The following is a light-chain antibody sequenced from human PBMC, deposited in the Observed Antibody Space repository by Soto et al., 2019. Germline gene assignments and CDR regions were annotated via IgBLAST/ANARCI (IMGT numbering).Light chain of an antibody. CDR3: QQYTSSPRT. J-gene: IGKJ1*01. Sequence: DIQMTQSPSTLSASVGDRVTITCRASQSISSWLAWYQQKPGKAPKLLIYKASSLESGVPSRFSGSGSGTEVTLTISSLQPDDFATYYCQQYTSSPRTFGQGTKVEIK. V-gene: IGKV1-5*03. CDR2: KAS. CDR1: QSISSW.